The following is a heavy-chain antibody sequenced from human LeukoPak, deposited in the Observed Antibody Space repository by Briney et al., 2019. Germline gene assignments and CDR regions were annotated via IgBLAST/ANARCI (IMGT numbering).Heavy chain of an antibody. CDR1: GGTFSSYA. V-gene: IGHV1-69*06. CDR2: IIPIFGTA. CDR3: ARANFLYCSSTSCLFDY. J-gene: IGHJ4*02. D-gene: IGHD2-2*01. Sequence: SVKVSCKASGGTFSSYAISWVRQAPGQGLEWMGGIIPIFGTANYAQKFQGRVTITADKSTSTAYMELSRLTSDDTAVYYCARANFLYCSSTSCLFDYWGQGTLVTVSS.